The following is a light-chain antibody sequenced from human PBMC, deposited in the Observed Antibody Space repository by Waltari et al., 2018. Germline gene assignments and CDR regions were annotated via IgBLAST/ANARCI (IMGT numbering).Light chain of an antibody. CDR2: EDN. Sequence: SDELTQPPSVSVSPGQTARIPCSGDALPKKYPHWYQQKSGQAPVVVIYEDNKRPSEIPERFSGSSSGTMATLTISGAQVEDEADYYCYSTDSSGLGVFGTGTKVTVL. CDR3: YSTDSSGLGV. V-gene: IGLV3-10*01. CDR1: ALPKKY. J-gene: IGLJ1*01.